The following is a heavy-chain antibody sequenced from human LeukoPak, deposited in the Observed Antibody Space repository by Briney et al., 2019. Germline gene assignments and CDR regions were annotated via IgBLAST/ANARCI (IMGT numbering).Heavy chain of an antibody. CDR3: ASDEGKFFDY. CDR1: GFTFSSYI. Sequence: GGSLRLSCAASGFTFSSYIMNWVRQAPGKGLEWVASISLISTYIHYADSVKGRFTISRDNARNSLFLQMNTLRAEDTAIYYCASDEGKFFDYWGQGTLVTVSS. CDR2: ISLISTYI. J-gene: IGHJ4*02. V-gene: IGHV3-21*01.